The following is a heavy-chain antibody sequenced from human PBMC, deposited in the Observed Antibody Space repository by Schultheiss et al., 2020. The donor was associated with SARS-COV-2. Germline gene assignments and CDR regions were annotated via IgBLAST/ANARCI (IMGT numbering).Heavy chain of an antibody. D-gene: IGHD1/OR15-1a*01. CDR2: ISGSGENT. CDR1: GFTFSNYY. V-gene: IGHV3-23*01. J-gene: IGHJ4*02. Sequence: GGSLRLSCAASGFTFSNYYMDWVRQAPGKGLEYVSAISGSGENTFYADSVKGRFTISRDSSKTTLFLQMNSLRAEDTAVYYCAKAWNRLSHPYYFDYWGQGTLVTVSS. CDR3: AKAWNRLSHPYYFDY.